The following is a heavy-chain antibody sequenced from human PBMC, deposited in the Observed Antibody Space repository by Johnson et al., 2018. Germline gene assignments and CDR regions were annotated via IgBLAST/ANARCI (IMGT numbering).Heavy chain of an antibody. J-gene: IGHJ6*02. CDR3: AGDQYSGYDNGMDV. Sequence: VQLVESGGGLVQPGGSLRLSCAASGFTFSSYWMSWVRQAPGKGLEWVANIKQDGREKYYVDSVKGRFTISRDNAKNSLYLQMNSLRAEDTAVYYCAGDQYSGYDNGMDVWGQGTTVTVSS. D-gene: IGHD5-12*01. V-gene: IGHV3-7*01. CDR1: GFTFSSYW. CDR2: IKQDGREK.